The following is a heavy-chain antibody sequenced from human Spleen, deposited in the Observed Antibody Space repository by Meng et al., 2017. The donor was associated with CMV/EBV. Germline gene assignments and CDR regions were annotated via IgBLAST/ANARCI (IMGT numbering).Heavy chain of an antibody. D-gene: IGHD2-15*01. Sequence: AEVKKPGASVKVSCKASGYTFTSYDINWVRQATGQGPEWMGWMNPNSGNTGYAQKFQGRVTMTRNTSISTAYMELSSLRSEDTAVYYCARGYCSGGSCPVFDPWGQGTLVTVSS. J-gene: IGHJ5*02. CDR3: ARGYCSGGSCPVFDP. CDR2: MNPNSGNT. V-gene: IGHV1-8*01. CDR1: GYTFTSYD.